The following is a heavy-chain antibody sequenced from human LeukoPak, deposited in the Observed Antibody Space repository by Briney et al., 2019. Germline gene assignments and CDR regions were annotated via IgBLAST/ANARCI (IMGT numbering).Heavy chain of an antibody. CDR3: ARADGPKDAFDI. V-gene: IGHV1-46*01. CDR2: IHPSGGST. CDR1: GYIFTTYY. Sequence: ASVKVSCKASGYIFTTYYMHWVRQAPGQGLEWMGVIHPSGGSTTYTQKFQGRVTMTRDTSTSTVYMELSSLRSEGTAAYYCARADGPKDAFDIWGQGTMVTVSS. J-gene: IGHJ3*02.